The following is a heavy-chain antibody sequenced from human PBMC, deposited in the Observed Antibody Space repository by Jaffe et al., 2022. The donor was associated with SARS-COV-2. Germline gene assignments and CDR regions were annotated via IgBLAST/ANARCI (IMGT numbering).Heavy chain of an antibody. D-gene: IGHD6-13*01. CDR2: IFYTGNT. Sequence: QLQLQESGPGLVKPSETLSLTCTVSGGSITIIDYYWGWIRQPPGKGLELIASIFYTGNTYYNPALKSRATISVDTSRNQFSLKLRSVTSADTAIFYCARHYRAPGSLDWLDPWGPGTLVTVSS. V-gene: IGHV4-39*01. CDR1: GGSITIIDYY. CDR3: ARHYRAPGSLDWLDP. J-gene: IGHJ5*02.